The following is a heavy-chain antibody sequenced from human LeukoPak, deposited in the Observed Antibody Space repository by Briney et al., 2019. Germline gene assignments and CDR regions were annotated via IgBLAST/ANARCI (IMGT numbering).Heavy chain of an antibody. CDR1: GFSFTNYW. Sequence: GESLKISCKGSGFSFTNYWIGWVRQMPGKGLEWMGTIYPVDFDTRYSPSFQGQVTISADKSISTAYLQWSSLKASDTAMYYCARGYCSGDPCYLDYRGQGTLVTVSS. CDR3: ARGYCSGDPCYLDY. J-gene: IGHJ4*02. D-gene: IGHD2-15*01. CDR2: IYPVDFDT. V-gene: IGHV5-51*01.